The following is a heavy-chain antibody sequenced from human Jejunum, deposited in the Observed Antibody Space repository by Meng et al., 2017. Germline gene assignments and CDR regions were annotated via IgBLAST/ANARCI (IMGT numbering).Heavy chain of an antibody. V-gene: IGHV1-18*01. Sequence: VQLLQLGAAGEKPWGSVKVSCKASGYTFTSFCITCVRQAPGQGLQWMGWSSAYTGSTNYAQNFQGRVTMTTEISTRTAYMELRMLLSNDTAVYYCARESTTVTTIPANYWGQGTLVTVSS. J-gene: IGHJ4*02. CDR2: SSAYTGST. CDR3: ARESTTVTTIPANY. CDR1: GYTFTSFC. D-gene: IGHD4-11*01.